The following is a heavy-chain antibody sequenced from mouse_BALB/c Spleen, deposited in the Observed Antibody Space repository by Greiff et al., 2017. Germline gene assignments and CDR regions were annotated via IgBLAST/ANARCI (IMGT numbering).Heavy chain of an antibody. CDR2: ISSGSSTI. D-gene: IGHD4-1*01. V-gene: IGHV5-17*02. CDR1: GFTFSSFG. CDR3: ARSVNTGTDYYAMDY. J-gene: IGHJ4*01. Sequence: EVKLMESGGGLVQPGGSRKLSCAASGFTFSSFGMHWVRQAPEKGLEWVAYISSGSSTIYYADTVKGRFTISRDNPKNTLFLQMTSLRSEDTAMYYCARSVNTGTDYYAMDYWGQGTSVTVSS.